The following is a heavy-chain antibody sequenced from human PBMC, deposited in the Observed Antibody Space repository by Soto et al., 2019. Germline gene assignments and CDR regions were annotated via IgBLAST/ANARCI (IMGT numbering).Heavy chain of an antibody. CDR1: GGTFSSYT. CDR3: ARVSGYYDSSGYPYYHYGMDV. V-gene: IGHV1-69*02. Sequence: QVQLVQSGDEVKKPGSSVKVSCKASGGTFSSYTISWVRQAPGQGLEWMGRIIPILGITNYAQKFQGRVTITADKSTSTAYMELSSLRSEDTAVYYCARVSGYYDSSGYPYYHYGMDVWGQGTTVTVSS. J-gene: IGHJ6*02. D-gene: IGHD3-22*01. CDR2: IIPILGIT.